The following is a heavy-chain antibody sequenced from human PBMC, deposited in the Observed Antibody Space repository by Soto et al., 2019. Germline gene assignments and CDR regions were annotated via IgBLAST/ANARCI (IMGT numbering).Heavy chain of an antibody. CDR1: GFTFRNYV. CDR2: ISGSGDST. Sequence: GGSLRLSFGASGFTFRNYVMSWVRQAPGKGLEWVSAISGSGDSTYYADSVKGRFTISRDNSKNTLDLQMNSLRAEDTATYYCAKDSCSGGSCYPTHFDCWGQGTLVTVSS. J-gene: IGHJ4*02. CDR3: AKDSCSGGSCYPTHFDC. D-gene: IGHD2-15*01. V-gene: IGHV3-23*01.